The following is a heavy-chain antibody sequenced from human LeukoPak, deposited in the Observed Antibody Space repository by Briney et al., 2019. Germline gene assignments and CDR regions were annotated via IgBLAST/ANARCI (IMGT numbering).Heavy chain of an antibody. CDR2: IYTSGST. CDR3: ARFYSGMDV. J-gene: IGHJ6*04. CDR1: GGSIRSYY. Sequence: PSETLSLTCTVSGGSIRSYYWSWVRQPAGKGLEWVGRIYTSGSTNYNPSLKSGDTMSVETSKNQFSLKLSSVTAADTAVYYCARFYSGMDVWGKGTTVTVSS. V-gene: IGHV4-4*07. D-gene: IGHD1-26*01.